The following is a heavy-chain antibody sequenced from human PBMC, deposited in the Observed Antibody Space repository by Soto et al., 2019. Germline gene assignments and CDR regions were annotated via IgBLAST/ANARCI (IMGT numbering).Heavy chain of an antibody. CDR2: IYSSGST. CDR3: ARQPLEQIFNWFDP. V-gene: IGHV4-30-4*01. D-gene: IGHD1-1*01. CDR1: GGSISSGDYY. Sequence: SETLSLTCTVSGGSISSGDYYWSWIRQPPGKGLEWIGYIYSSGSTYYNPSLKSRVTISVDTSKNQFSLKLSSVTAADTAVYYCARQPLEQIFNWFDPWGQGTLVTVSS. J-gene: IGHJ5*02.